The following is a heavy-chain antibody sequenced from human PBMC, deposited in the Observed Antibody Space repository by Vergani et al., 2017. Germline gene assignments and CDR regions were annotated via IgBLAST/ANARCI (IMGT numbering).Heavy chain of an antibody. Sequence: EVPLEQSGAAVKKPGESLEISCTGSGYSFSRNWIAWVRERPGQGLEWMGMIYPGNSETRNNPSFRGQVTMSVDKSISTAYLQWSSLKASDSAMYYCARVYCRGMSCAGTDYFYHIDVWGKGTTATVS. D-gene: IGHD3/OR15-3a*01. J-gene: IGHJ6*03. CDR1: GYSFSRNW. CDR3: ARVYCRGMSCAGTDYFYHIDV. CDR2: IYPGNSET. V-gene: IGHV5-51*03.